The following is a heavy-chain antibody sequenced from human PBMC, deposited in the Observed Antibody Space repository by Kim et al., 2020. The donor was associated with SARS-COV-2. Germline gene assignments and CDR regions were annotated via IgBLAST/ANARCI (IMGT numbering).Heavy chain of an antibody. D-gene: IGHD6-19*01. V-gene: IGHV3-23*01. Sequence: GGSLRLSCAASGFTFSSYVMSWVRQAPGKGLDWVSVISGRGDITYYAGSVEGRFTISRDNSKSTLWLQMNSLRAEDTGVYYCAKGLGWDERTGMFDNWGQGTLVTVSS. CDR1: GFTFSSYV. CDR2: ISGRGDIT. J-gene: IGHJ4*02. CDR3: AKGLGWDERTGMFDN.